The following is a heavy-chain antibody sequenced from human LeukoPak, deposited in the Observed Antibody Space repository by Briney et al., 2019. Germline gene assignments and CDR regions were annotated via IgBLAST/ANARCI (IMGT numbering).Heavy chain of an antibody. CDR2: MNPNSGNT. CDR3: ARTYYDFWSGYSLVYNWFDP. D-gene: IGHD3-3*01. Sequence: ASVKVSCKVSGYTFTSYDINWVRQATGQGLEWMGWMNPNSGNTGNAQKFQGRVTITRNTSINTAYMELSSLRSEDTAVYYCARTYYDFWSGYSLVYNWFDPWGQGTLVTVSS. V-gene: IGHV1-8*03. CDR1: GYTFTSYD. J-gene: IGHJ5*02.